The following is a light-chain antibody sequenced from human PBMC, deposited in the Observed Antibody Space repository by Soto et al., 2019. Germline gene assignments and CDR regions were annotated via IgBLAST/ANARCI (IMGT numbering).Light chain of an antibody. V-gene: IGKV3-15*01. Sequence: EMVLPQSPDTLSLSPGERATLSCRASQSVSGKLAWYQHRPGQAPRLLIYDASIRATGIPARFSGSASGTVFTLNISSLQSEDFALYYCQQYNDWPPWTFGQGTKVDIK. CDR1: QSVSGK. CDR2: DAS. CDR3: QQYNDWPPWT. J-gene: IGKJ1*01.